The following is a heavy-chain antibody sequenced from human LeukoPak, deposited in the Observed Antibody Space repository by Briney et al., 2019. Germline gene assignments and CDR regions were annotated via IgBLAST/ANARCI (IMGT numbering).Heavy chain of an antibody. V-gene: IGHV3-23*01. D-gene: IGHD3-10*01. J-gene: IGHJ3*02. Sequence: GGSLRLSCAASGFTFSSYAMSWVRQAPGKGLEWVSVISGSGGSTYYADSVKGRFTISRDNSKNTLYLQMNSLRAEDTAVYYCAKDGGPYYYGSGSYLRRVRADAFDIWGQGTMVTVSS. CDR1: GFTFSSYA. CDR3: AKDGGPYYYGSGSYLRRVRADAFDI. CDR2: ISGSGGST.